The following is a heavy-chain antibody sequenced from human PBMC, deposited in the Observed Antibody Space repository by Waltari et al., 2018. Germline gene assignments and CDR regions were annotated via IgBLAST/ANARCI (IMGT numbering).Heavy chain of an antibody. CDR3: ASPAGRGDYYYYYMDV. V-gene: IGHV1-69*04. CDR1: GGTFSSYA. D-gene: IGHD3-16*01. J-gene: IGHJ6*03. CDR2: NSPTLDIE. Sequence: QVQLVQSGAEVKKPGSSVKVSCKASGGTFSSYAISWVRQAPGQGLEWMGGNSPTLDIENYAKKSQGRVTDTADESTSTAYMERRSLRSQDRAVYYCASPAGRGDYYYYYMDVWGKGTTVTVSS.